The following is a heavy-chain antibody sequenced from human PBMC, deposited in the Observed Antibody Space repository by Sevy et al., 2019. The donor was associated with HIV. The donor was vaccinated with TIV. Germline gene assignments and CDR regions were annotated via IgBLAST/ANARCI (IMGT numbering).Heavy chain of an antibody. J-gene: IGHJ4*02. CDR3: VKDRSGSYSFDY. Sequence: GGSLRLSCAASGLTFDDYTMNWVRQAPGKGLEWVSGISWSSGNIAYADSVEGRFTISRDNAKNSLYLQMNSLRVEDTALYHCVKDRSGSYSFDYWGQGTLVTVSS. D-gene: IGHD1-26*01. V-gene: IGHV3-9*01. CDR1: GLTFDDYT. CDR2: ISWSSGNI.